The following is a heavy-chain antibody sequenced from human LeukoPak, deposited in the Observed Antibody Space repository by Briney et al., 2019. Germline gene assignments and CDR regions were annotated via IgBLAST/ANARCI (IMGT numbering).Heavy chain of an antibody. CDR1: GGSISYYY. V-gene: IGHV4-59*01. CDR2: IYYSGST. J-gene: IGHJ3*02. D-gene: IGHD1-26*01. Sequence: SETLSLTCTVSGGSISYYYWSWIRQPPGKGLEWIGYIYYSGSTNYNPSLKSRVTISVDTSKNQFSLKLSTVTAADTAVYYRARERSPGSYYDAFDIWGQGTMVTVSS. CDR3: ARERSPGSYYDAFDI.